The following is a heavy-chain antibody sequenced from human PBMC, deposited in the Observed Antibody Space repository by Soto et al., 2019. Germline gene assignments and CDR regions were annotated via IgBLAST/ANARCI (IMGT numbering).Heavy chain of an antibody. J-gene: IGHJ3*02. CDR2: ISSSSSYI. Sequence: GGSLRLSCAASGFTFSSYNMNWVRQAPGKGLEWVSSISSSSSYIYYADSVKGRFTISRDNAKNSLYLQMNSLRAEDTAVYYCARASIGYADSSDAFDIWGQGTMVTVSS. CDR1: GFTFSSYN. CDR3: ARASIGYADSSDAFDI. V-gene: IGHV3-21*01. D-gene: IGHD5-12*01.